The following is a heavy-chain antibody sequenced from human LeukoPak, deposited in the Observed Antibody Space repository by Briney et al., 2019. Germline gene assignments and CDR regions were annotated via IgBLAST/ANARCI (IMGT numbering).Heavy chain of an antibody. D-gene: IGHD3-9*01. J-gene: IGHJ5*02. CDR2: IIPIFGTA. Sequence: SVKVSCKASGCTFSSYAISWVRQAPGQGLEWMGGIIPIFGTANYAQKFQGRVTITTDESTSTAYMELSSLRSEDTAVYYCATRDTTGYSHDWSDPWGQGTLVTVSS. CDR1: GCTFSSYA. CDR3: ATRDTTGYSHDWSDP. V-gene: IGHV1-69*05.